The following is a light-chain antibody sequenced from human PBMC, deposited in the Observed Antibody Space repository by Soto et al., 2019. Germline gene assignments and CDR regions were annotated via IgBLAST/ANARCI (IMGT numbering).Light chain of an antibody. CDR2: EVS. CDR1: SSDVGAYNL. Sequence: VLTQPASVSGSPGQSVTISCTGTSSDVGAYNLVSWYQQYPGKAPKLMIYEVSNRPSGVSNRFSGSKSGNTASLTISGLQAEDEADYYCCTSYEGGGRYVFGTGTKVTVL. J-gene: IGLJ1*01. CDR3: TSYEGGGRYV. V-gene: IGLV2-14*01.